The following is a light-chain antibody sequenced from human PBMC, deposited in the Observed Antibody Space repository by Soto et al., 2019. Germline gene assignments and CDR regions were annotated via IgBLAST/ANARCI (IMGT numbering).Light chain of an antibody. V-gene: IGKV3-20*01. J-gene: IGKJ1*01. CDR2: GAS. CDR3: QQYATSPWT. Sequence: EIVMTQSPDTLSLSPWERATLSCRASQSVSNSYLAWYQQKPGQAPRLLIHGASSRAGGVPDRVSGSGSGTAFTLTISRLEPEDFALYYCQQYATSPWTFGQGTKVDIK. CDR1: QSVSNSY.